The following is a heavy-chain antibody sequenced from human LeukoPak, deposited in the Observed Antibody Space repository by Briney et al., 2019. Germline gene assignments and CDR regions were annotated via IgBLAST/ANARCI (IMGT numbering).Heavy chain of an antibody. CDR2: FISSFGTA. Sequence: GSSVRVSCKASGGTFSSYAISWVRQAPGQGLEWMGRFISSFGTAYYAEKVQGRVTITTDESTSTVYMELSSLRSEDTAVYYCARGAAVAGTLDYWGQGTLVTVSS. CDR1: GGTFSSYA. J-gene: IGHJ4*02. D-gene: IGHD6-19*01. V-gene: IGHV1-69*05. CDR3: ARGAAVAGTLDY.